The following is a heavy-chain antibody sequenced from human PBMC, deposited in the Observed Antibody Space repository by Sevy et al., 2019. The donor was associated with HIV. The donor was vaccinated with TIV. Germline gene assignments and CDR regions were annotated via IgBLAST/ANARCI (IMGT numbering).Heavy chain of an antibody. CDR3: ASHYYDSTGYYFPLEY. CDR2: ISDDGNNK. J-gene: IGHJ4*02. CDR1: GFTFSTYA. Sequence: GGSLRLSCTAFGFTFSTYAMYWVRQAPGKGLEWVAVISDDGNNKDYADSVKGRFTISSDNSKNTLYLQMNSLRADDTAVYYCASHYYDSTGYYFPLEYWGQGTRVTVSS. D-gene: IGHD3-22*01. V-gene: IGHV3-30*04.